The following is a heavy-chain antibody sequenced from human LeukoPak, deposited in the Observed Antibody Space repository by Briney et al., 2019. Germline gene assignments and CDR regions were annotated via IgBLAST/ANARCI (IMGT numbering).Heavy chain of an antibody. CDR3: TREYEGVGATIQLGAFDI. CDR2: ISSGSTFL. J-gene: IGHJ3*02. V-gene: IGHV3-21*01. Sequence: GGSLRLSCAASGFTFGAYNMNWVRQAPGKGLEWVSSISSGSTFLYYADSVKGRFTISRDNAKNSLFLQMNSLRAEDTAIYYCTREYEGVGATIQLGAFDIWGQGTMVTVSP. D-gene: IGHD1-26*01. CDR1: GFTFGAYN.